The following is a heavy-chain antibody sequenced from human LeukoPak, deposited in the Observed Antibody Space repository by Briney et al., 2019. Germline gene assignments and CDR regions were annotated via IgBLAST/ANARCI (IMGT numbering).Heavy chain of an antibody. CDR3: ARGGYSSGFVKGSYGMDV. J-gene: IGHJ6*02. CDR1: GFTFSDYW. CDR2: IKQDGSDK. V-gene: IGHV3-7*01. D-gene: IGHD6-19*01. Sequence: GGSLRLSYVASGFTFSDYWMTWVRQAPGKGLEWVANIKQDGSDKKYVDSVKGRFTISRDNAKNSLYLQMNSLRAEDTAVYYCARGGYSSGFVKGSYGMDVWGQGTTVTVSS.